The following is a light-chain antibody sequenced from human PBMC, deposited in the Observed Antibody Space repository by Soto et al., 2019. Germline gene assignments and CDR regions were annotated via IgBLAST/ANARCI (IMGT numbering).Light chain of an antibody. CDR2: DVS. CDR3: SSYTSSSTFYA. Sequence: SVLTQPAYVSGSPGQSITISCTGSSSDVGGYNYVSWYQQHPGKAPKLMIYDVSNRPSGVSNRFSGSKSGNTASLTITGLQAENEADYYCSSYTSSSTFYAFGPGTKVTVL. CDR1: SSDVGGYNY. V-gene: IGLV2-14*01. J-gene: IGLJ1*01.